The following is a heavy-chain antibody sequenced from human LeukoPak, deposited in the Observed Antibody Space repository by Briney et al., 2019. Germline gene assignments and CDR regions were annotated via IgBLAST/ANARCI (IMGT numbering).Heavy chain of an antibody. D-gene: IGHD3-9*01. V-gene: IGHV3-53*01. J-gene: IGHJ4*02. CDR3: AMWGDFDILTGYYVSDF. CDR1: GFTVSSNY. CDR2: IYSGDNT. Sequence: GGSLRISCAASGFTVSSNYMSWVRQAPGKGLEWVSIIYSGDNTYYADSVKGRFTISRDNSKNTLYVEMNTLRAEDTAVYYCAMWGDFDILTGYYVSDFWGQGTLVTVSS.